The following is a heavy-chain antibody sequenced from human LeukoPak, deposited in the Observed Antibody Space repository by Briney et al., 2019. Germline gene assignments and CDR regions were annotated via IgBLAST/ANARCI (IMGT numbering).Heavy chain of an antibody. CDR3: ASLAMPPIDY. Sequence: PSETLSLTCAVYCGSFSSYYWSWIRQPPGKGLEWIGEINHSGSTNYNPSLKSRVTISVDTSKNQFSLKLSSVTAADTAVYYCASLAMPPIDYWGQGTLVTVSS. CDR1: CGSFSSYY. J-gene: IGHJ4*02. D-gene: IGHD3-3*02. CDR2: INHSGST. V-gene: IGHV4-34*01.